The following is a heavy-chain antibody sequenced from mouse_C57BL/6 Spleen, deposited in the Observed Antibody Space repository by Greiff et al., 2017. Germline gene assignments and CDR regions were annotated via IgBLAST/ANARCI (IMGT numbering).Heavy chain of an antibody. CDR3: TRGAWLLRPWYFDV. D-gene: IGHD2-3*01. CDR1: GYTFTDYE. J-gene: IGHJ1*03. Sequence: QVQLQQSGAELVRPGASVTLSCKASGYTFTDYEMHWVKQTPVHGLEWIGAIDPETGGTAYNQKFKGKAILTADKSSSTAYMELRSLTSEDSAVYYCTRGAWLLRPWYFDVWGTGTTVTVSS. CDR2: IDPETGGT. V-gene: IGHV1-15*01.